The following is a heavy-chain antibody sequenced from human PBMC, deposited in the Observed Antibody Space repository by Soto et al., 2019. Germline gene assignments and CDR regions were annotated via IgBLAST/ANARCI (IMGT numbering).Heavy chain of an antibody. CDR2: IYPGDSDT. CDR1: GYSFTSYL. CDR3: AKASLDCSTSCFYNWFDP. D-gene: IGHD2-2*01. Sequence: GESLKISCKGSGYSFTSYLIGWVRQMPGKGLEWMGIIYPGDSDTRYSPSFQGQVTISADKSISTAYLQWSSLKASDTAMYYCAKASLDCSTSCFYNWFDPWGQGTLVTVS. V-gene: IGHV5-51*01. J-gene: IGHJ5*02.